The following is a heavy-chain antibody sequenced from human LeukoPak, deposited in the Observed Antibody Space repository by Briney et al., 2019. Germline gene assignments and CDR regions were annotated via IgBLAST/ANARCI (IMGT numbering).Heavy chain of an antibody. D-gene: IGHD6-13*01. CDR2: ISWNSGSI. Sequence: PGGPLRLSCAASGFTFEDYAMHWVRQAPGKGLEWVSGISWNSGSIGYADSVKGRFTISRDNAKNSLYLQMNSLRAEDTALYYCAKDMSPVYNEAAETSTYGMDVWGQGTTVTVSS. CDR3: AKDMSPVYNEAAETSTYGMDV. J-gene: IGHJ6*02. CDR1: GFTFEDYA. V-gene: IGHV3-9*01.